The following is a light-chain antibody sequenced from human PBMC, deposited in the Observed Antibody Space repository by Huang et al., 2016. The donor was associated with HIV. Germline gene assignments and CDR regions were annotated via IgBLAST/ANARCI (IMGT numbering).Light chain of an antibody. CDR2: AAS. CDR3: QQSYSTPWT. Sequence: DIQMTQSPSSLSASVGDSVTITSRASQSISSYLNWYQHKPGKAPKLLIYAASSLQSGVPSRFSGSGSGTEFTLTISSLQPEDFATYYCQQSYSTPWTFGQGTKVEIK. CDR1: QSISSY. V-gene: IGKV1-39*01. J-gene: IGKJ1*01.